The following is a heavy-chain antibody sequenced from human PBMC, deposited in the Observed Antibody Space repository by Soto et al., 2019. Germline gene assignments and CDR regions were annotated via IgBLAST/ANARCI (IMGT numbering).Heavy chain of an antibody. CDR3: ARGALCSTTNCFGSGGFDI. CDR1: GFTFSRYS. V-gene: IGHV3-21*01. CDR2: ISSSGTYI. J-gene: IGHJ3*02. Sequence: PGGSLRLSCAASGFTFSRYSMNWVRQAPGQGLEWVSSISSSGTYIYYADSMKGRFTISRDNAKNSLFLQMNSLRAEDTAVYYCARGALCSTTNCFGSGGFDIWGQGTMVTVSS. D-gene: IGHD2-2*01.